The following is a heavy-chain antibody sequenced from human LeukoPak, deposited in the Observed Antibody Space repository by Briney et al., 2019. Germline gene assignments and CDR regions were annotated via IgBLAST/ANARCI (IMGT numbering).Heavy chain of an antibody. V-gene: IGHV3-21*01. J-gene: IGHJ4*02. D-gene: IGHD3-10*01. CDR1: GFTFSSYA. CDR3: ARDSYGSGSYYNGNFDY. CDR2: ISSSSSYI. Sequence: GGSLRLSCAASGFTFSSYAMSWVRQAPGKGLEWVSSISSSSSYIYYADSVKGRFTISRDNAKNSLYLQMNSLRAEDTAVYYCARDSYGSGSYYNGNFDYWGQGTLVTVSS.